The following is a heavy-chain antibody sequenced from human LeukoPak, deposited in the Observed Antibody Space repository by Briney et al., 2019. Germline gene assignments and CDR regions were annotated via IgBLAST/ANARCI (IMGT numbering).Heavy chain of an antibody. D-gene: IGHD2-2*01. V-gene: IGHV1-18*04. Sequence: ASVKVSCKASGYTFTSYGISWVRQAPGQGLEWMGWISAYNGNTNYAQKLQGRVTMTTDTSTSTAYMELRSLRSDDTAVYYCARDVGCSSTSCYAHSDYWGQGTLVTVSS. CDR2: ISAYNGNT. CDR1: GYTFTSYG. J-gene: IGHJ4*02. CDR3: ARDVGCSSTSCYAHSDY.